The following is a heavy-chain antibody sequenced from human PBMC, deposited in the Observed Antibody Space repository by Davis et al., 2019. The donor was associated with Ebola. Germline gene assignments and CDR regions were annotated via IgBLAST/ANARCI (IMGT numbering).Heavy chain of an antibody. D-gene: IGHD6-13*01. V-gene: IGHV4-59*01. CDR3: AGDRSRRGARYYYYYGMDV. J-gene: IGHJ6*02. Sequence: SETLSLTCTVSGGSISNYYWSWIRQPPGKGLEWIAYIYYSGSTSYNPSLKSRLTISVDTSKNQSSLMLSSVTAADTAVYYCAGDRSRRGARYYYYYGMDVWGQGTTVTVSS. CDR1: GGSISNYY. CDR2: IYYSGST.